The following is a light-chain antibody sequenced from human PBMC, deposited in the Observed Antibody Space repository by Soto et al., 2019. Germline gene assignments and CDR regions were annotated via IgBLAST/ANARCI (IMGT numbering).Light chain of an antibody. V-gene: IGKV4-1*01. CDR2: WAS. CDR1: QSVLYSYNNKNH. Sequence: DIVMTQSPDSLAVSLGERATINCRSSQSVLYSYNNKNHLGWYQQKPGQPPKLIIYWASIRESGVPDRFSGSGSGTDFTLTITSLQAEDVAVYYCQQYFTTPTFGQGTKVEIK. J-gene: IGKJ1*01. CDR3: QQYFTTPT.